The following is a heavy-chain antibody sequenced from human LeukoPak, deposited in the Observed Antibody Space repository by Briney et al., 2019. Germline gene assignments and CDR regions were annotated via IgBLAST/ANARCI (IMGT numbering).Heavy chain of an antibody. Sequence: GGSLRLSCAASGFTFSSYAMSWVRQAPGKGLEWVSAISGGGGSTYYADSVKGRFTISRDNSKNTLYLQMNSLRAEDTAVYYCAKGGLRGGTYNDDFWGQGTLVTVSS. D-gene: IGHD3-16*01. V-gene: IGHV3-23*01. CDR2: ISGGGGST. J-gene: IGHJ4*02. CDR3: AKGGLRGGTYNDDF. CDR1: GFTFSSYA.